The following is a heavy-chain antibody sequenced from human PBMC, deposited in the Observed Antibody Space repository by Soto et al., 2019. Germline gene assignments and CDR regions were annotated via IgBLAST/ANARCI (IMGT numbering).Heavy chain of an antibody. D-gene: IGHD3-10*01. V-gene: IGHV3-33*01. J-gene: IGHJ4*02. CDR2: IWYDGSNK. CDR1: GFTFSSYG. CDR3: ARERYGSGRIIVY. Sequence: QVQLVESGGGVVQPGRSLRLSCAASGFTFSSYGMHWVRQAPGKGLEWVAVIWYDGSNKYYADSVKGRFPISRDNSKNTLYLQMNSLRAEDTAVYYCARERYGSGRIIVYWGQGTLVTVSS.